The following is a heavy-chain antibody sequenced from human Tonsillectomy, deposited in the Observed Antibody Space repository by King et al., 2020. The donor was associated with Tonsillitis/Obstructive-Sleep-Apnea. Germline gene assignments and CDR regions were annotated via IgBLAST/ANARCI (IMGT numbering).Heavy chain of an antibody. CDR3: AHNRGQTTSGPFDY. CDR1: GFSLSTSGVG. V-gene: IGHV2-5*02. D-gene: IGHD4-17*01. J-gene: IGHJ4*02. Sequence: TLKESGPTLVKPTQTLTLTCTFSGFSLSTSGVGVGWIRQPPGKALEWLALIYWDDDKRHSPCLKSRLTITKDTTKNQVGITMTNMDPVDTATYYCAHNRGQTTSGPFDYWGQGTLVTVSS. CDR2: IYWDDDK.